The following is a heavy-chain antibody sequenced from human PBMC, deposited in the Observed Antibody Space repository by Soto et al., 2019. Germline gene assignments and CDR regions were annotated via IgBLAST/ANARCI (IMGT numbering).Heavy chain of an antibody. V-gene: IGHV3-53*04. J-gene: IGHJ6*03. Sequence: GGSLRLSCAASGFTVSSNYMSWVRQAPGKGLEWVSVIYSGGSTYYADSVKGRFTISRHNSKNTLYLQMNSLRAEDTAVYYCARVGYCSSTSCRYYYYYMDVWGKGTTVTVSS. CDR2: IYSGGST. D-gene: IGHD2-2*01. CDR3: ARVGYCSSTSCRYYYYYMDV. CDR1: GFTVSSNY.